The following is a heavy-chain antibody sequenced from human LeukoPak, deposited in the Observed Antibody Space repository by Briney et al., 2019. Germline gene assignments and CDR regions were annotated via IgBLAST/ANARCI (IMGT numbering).Heavy chain of an antibody. CDR2: IYYSGST. J-gene: IGHJ2*01. CDR1: GGSISSYY. CDR3: ARFPGLYSSGRRLLRYFDF. D-gene: IGHD6-19*01. V-gene: IGHV4-59*01. Sequence: SGTLSLTCTVSGGSISSYYWSWIRQPPGKGLEWIGYIYYSGSTNYNPSLKSRVTISVDTSKNQFSLKLSSVTAADTAVYYCARFPGLYSSGRRLLRYFDFWGRGTLVTVSS.